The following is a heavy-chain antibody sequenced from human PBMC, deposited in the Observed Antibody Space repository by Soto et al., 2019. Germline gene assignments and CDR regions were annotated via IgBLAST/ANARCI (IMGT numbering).Heavy chain of an antibody. Sequence: RGSLRLSCAASGFTFSTYSMNWVRQAPGKGLEWVSAISGSGSSTYYADSVKGRFTVSRDNSKNTLYLQMNSLRAEDTAVYYCAKDPRNGDYEHEYFQHWGQGTLVTVSS. CDR2: ISGSGSST. CDR1: GFTFSTYS. CDR3: AKDPRNGDYEHEYFQH. D-gene: IGHD4-17*01. V-gene: IGHV3-23*01. J-gene: IGHJ1*01.